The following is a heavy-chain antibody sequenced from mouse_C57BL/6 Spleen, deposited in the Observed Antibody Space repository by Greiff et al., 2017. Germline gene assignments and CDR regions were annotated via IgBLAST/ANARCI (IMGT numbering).Heavy chain of an antibody. CDR2: ISYSGST. CDR1: GYSITSGYD. D-gene: IGHD2-3*01. V-gene: IGHV3-1*01. CDR3: ARDDGYYGAMDY. Sequence: EVKLQESGPGMVKPSQSLSLTCTVTGYSITSGYDRHWIRHFPGNKLEWMGYISYSGSTNYNPSLKSRISITHDTSKNHFFLKLNSVTTEDTATYYCARDDGYYGAMDYWGQGTSVTVSS. J-gene: IGHJ4*01.